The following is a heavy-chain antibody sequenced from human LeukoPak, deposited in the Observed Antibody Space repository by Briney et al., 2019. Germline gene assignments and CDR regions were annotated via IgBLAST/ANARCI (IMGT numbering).Heavy chain of an antibody. CDR3: AREAPLDSNWFDP. J-gene: IGHJ5*02. CDR2: IYYSGST. CDR1: GGSFSGYY. V-gene: IGHV4-59*12. Sequence: SETLSLTCAVYGGSFSGYYWSWIRQPPGKGLEWIGYIYYSGSTNYNPSLKSRVTISVDTSKNQFSLKLSSVTAADTAVYYCAREAPLDSNWFDPWGQGTLVTVSS.